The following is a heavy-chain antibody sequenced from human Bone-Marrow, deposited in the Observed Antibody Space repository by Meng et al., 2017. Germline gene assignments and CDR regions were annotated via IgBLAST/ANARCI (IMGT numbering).Heavy chain of an antibody. CDR1: GFSFSTYS. CDR3: ARDRVGATNLIDY. J-gene: IGHJ4*02. D-gene: IGHD1-26*01. Sequence: CAASGFSFSTYSMHWVRQAPGKGLEWVAVIPYDGSNKYYADSVEGRFTIARDNSKNTLYLQMNSLRADDTAVYYCARDRVGATNLIDYWGQGALVTVSS. V-gene: IGHV3-30*03. CDR2: IPYDGSNK.